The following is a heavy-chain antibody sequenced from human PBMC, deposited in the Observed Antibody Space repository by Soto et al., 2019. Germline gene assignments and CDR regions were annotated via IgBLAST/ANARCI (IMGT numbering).Heavy chain of an antibody. CDR1: GGTFSNYT. Sequence: QVQLVQSGAEVKQPRSSVKVFCKASGGTFSNYTISWVQQAPEQGLEWMGGIIPVFGTTDYEQKFQGRVTITADGTTRTAYMTLSSLRSADTAVYYCVRSSPCIVVRKPTGNQEYSGMDVWGQGTTDSVSS. V-gene: IGHV1-69*01. CDR2: IIPVFGTT. CDR3: VRSSPCIVVRKPTGNQEYSGMDV. D-gene: IGHD3-22*01. J-gene: IGHJ6*02.